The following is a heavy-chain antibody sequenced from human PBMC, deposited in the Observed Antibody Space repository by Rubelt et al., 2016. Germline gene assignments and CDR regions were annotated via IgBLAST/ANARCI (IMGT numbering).Heavy chain of an antibody. CDR2: INAGNGNT. CDR3: ARAQRIRLLMVYAPTFDY. V-gene: IGHV1-3*01. J-gene: IGHJ4*02. CDR1: GYTFTSYA. D-gene: IGHD2-8*01. Sequence: QVQLVQSGAEVKKPGASVKVSCKASGYTFTSYAMHWVRQAPGQRLEWMGWINAGNGNTKYSKKFQGRVTITRDTSASTAYMELSSLRSEATAVYYCARAQRIRLLMVYAPTFDYWGQGTLVTVSS.